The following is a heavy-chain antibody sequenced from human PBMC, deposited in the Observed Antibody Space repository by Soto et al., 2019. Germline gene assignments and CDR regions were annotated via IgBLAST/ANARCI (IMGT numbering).Heavy chain of an antibody. V-gene: IGHV5-51*01. CDR1: GYSFTSYW. J-gene: IGHJ6*03. CDR2: IYPGDSDT. D-gene: IGHD2-15*01. Sequence: PGESLRFSCKGSGYSFTSYWIGWVRQMPGKGLEWMGIIYPGDSDTRYSPSFQGQVTISADKSISTAYLQWSSLKASDTAMYYCARTYCSGGSCYSERPYYYYYMDVWGKGTTVTVSS. CDR3: ARTYCSGGSCYSERPYYYYYMDV.